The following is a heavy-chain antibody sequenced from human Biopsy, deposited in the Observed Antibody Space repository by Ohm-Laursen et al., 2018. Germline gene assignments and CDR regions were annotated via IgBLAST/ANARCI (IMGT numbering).Heavy chain of an antibody. CDR3: ARGQDYGGNKAFDI. J-gene: IGHJ3*02. CDR1: GGSISSDY. CDR2: IYYSGST. Sequence: SDTLSLTCTVSGGSISSDYWSWIRQTPGKGLEWIGYIYYSGSTNYNPSLKSRLTISIDTSKNQFSLKLNSMTTADTAVYYCARGQDYGGNKAFDIWGQGTKVTVSP. V-gene: IGHV4-59*07. D-gene: IGHD4-23*01.